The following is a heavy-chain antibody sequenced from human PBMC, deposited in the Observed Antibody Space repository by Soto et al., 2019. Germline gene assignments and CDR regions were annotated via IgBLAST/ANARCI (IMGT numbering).Heavy chain of an antibody. CDR1: GDTFTDYY. V-gene: IGHV1-46*03. J-gene: IGHJ4*02. CDR2: VNPSGGHT. D-gene: IGHD2-21*02. CDR3: SRGGHVVVVTAALDY. Sequence: QVQLMQSGAEVKKPGASVKVSCKASGDTFTDYYIHWVRQAPGPGLEWMGTVNPSGGHTTYAQHFLGRVSTTRDTSTSTPCMELTSLTSDDTAIYYGSRGGHVVVVTAALDYWGQGTLVTVSS.